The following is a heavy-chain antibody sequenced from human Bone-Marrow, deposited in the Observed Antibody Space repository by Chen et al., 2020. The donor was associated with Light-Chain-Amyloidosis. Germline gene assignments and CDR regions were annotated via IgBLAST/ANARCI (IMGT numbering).Heavy chain of an antibody. J-gene: IGHJ6*02. CDR3: AKDSEIRGLIYAMNV. CDR2: INPGTGGT. Sequence: QVQMVQSGAEVKEPGASIKVSCKTSGYTFTDFYIHWVRQAPGQGLAWMAWINPGTGGTRYAQKFQGWITVTRETSTRTVYMELSRLRSGDTAVYYCAKDSEIRGLIYAMNVWGQGTTVNVSS. D-gene: IGHD3-10*01. CDR1: GYTFTDFY. V-gene: IGHV1-2*04.